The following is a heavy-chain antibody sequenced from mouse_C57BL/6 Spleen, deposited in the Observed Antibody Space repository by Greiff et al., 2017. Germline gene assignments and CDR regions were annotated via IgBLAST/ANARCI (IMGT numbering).Heavy chain of an antibody. CDR2: IWWDDDK. CDR1: GFSLSTFGMG. V-gene: IGHV8-8*01. D-gene: IGHD1-1*01. CDR3: ARIANGSSPAWFAY. J-gene: IGHJ3*01. Sequence: QVTLKESGPGILQPSQTLSLTCSFSGFSLSTFGMGVGWIRQPSGKGLEWLAHIWWDDDKYYNPALKRRLTLSKDTSKNQVFLKIANVDTAGTATYYCARIANGSSPAWFAYWGQGTLVTVSA.